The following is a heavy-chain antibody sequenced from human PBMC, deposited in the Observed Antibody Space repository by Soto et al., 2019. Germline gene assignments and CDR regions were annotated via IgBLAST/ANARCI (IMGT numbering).Heavy chain of an antibody. CDR2: IYNDGSNT. Sequence: HPGGSLRLSCAASGFTFSNYWMHWVRQAPGRGLVWVSLIYNDGSNTRYADSVKGRFTISRDNAKNTLYLQLNSLRAEDTAVYFCARAESFDGSAMDFDYWGQGTLVTVSS. J-gene: IGHJ4*02. V-gene: IGHV3-74*01. D-gene: IGHD3-22*01. CDR3: ARAESFDGSAMDFDY. CDR1: GFTFSNYW.